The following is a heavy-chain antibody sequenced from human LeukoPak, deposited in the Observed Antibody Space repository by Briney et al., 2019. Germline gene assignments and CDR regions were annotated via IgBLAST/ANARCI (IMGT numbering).Heavy chain of an antibody. V-gene: IGHV4-39*01. CDR3: VRRVAGSSYRDY. CDR1: GGAISSSSYY. Sequence: NPSETPSLTCTVSGGAISSSSYYWGWIRQPPGKGLEWIGSIYYSGNTYYNPSLKSRVTISVDTSKNQFSLKLSSVTAADTADYYCVRRVAGSSYRDYWGQGTLVTVSS. CDR2: IYYSGNT. D-gene: IGHD3-22*01. J-gene: IGHJ4*02.